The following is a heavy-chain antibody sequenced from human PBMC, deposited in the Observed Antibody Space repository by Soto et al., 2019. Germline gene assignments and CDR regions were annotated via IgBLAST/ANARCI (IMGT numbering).Heavy chain of an antibody. CDR2: ISSSSSTI. D-gene: IGHD1-26*01. CDR1: GFTFSSYS. J-gene: IGHJ2*01. CDR3: ARDKWELTVNWYFDL. V-gene: IGHV3-48*02. Sequence: EVQLVESGGGLVQPGGSLRLSCAASGFTFSSYSMNWVRQAPGKGLEWVSYISSSSSTIYYADSVKGRFTISRDNAKNSLYLQMNSLRDEDTAVYYCARDKWELTVNWYFDLWGRGTLVTVSS.